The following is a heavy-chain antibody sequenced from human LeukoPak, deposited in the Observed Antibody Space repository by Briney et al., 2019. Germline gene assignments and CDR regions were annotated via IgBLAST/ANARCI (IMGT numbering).Heavy chain of an antibody. CDR1: GASLSTGGFY. J-gene: IGHJ4*02. V-gene: IGHV4-30-4*08. D-gene: IGHD2-8*01. CDR3: ARPRGSILTYFDY. CDR2: IYYTGSV. Sequence: SETLSLTCTISGASLSTGGFYWTWIRQPPGEGLEWIGYIYYTGSVDYNASLKSRLTISLDTSKNQFSLKLSSVTAADTAVYYCARPRGSILTYFDYWGQGTLVTVSS.